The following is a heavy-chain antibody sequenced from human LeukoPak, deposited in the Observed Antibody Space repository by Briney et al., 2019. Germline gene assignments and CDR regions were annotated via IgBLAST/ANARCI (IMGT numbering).Heavy chain of an antibody. D-gene: IGHD3-16*01. CDR3: AKDRSGGFDY. Sequence: GGSLRLSCAASGFTFSSYGMHWVRQAPGKGLEWVAVISYDGSNKYYADSVKGRFTISRDNSKNTLYLQMNSLRAEDTAVYYCAKDRSGGFDYWGQGTLVTVSS. V-gene: IGHV3-30*18. J-gene: IGHJ4*02. CDR1: GFTFSSYG. CDR2: ISYDGSNK.